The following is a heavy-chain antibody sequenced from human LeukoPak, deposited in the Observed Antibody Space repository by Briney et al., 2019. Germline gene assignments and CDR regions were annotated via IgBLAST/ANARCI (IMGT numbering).Heavy chain of an antibody. V-gene: IGHV1-69*06. CDR3: AGGYGSARPGSRTYDY. J-gene: IGHJ4*02. CDR2: IIPIFGTA. CDR1: GGTFSSYA. Sequence: VASVTVSCKASGGTFSSYAIGWVRQAPGQGLEWMGGIIPIFGTANYAQKFQGRVTITADKSTSTAYMELSSLRSEDTAVYYCAGGYGSARPGSRTYDYWGQGTLVTVSS. D-gene: IGHD3-10*01.